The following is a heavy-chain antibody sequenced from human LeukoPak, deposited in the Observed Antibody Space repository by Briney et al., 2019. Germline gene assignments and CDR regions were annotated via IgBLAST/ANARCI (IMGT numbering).Heavy chain of an antibody. CDR1: GFTFSDYY. J-gene: IGHJ4*02. CDR2: ISSSSSYT. CDR3: ARNHYDILTGYCYDY. D-gene: IGHD3-9*01. Sequence: PGGSLRLSCAASGFTFSDYYMSWIRQAPGKGLEWVSYISSSSSYTNYADSVKGRFTISRDNAKNSLYLQMNSLRAEDTAVYYCARNHYDILTGYCYDYWGQGTLVTVSS. V-gene: IGHV3-11*06.